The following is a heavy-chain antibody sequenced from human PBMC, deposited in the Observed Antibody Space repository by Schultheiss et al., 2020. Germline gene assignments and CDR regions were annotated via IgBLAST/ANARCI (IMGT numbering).Heavy chain of an antibody. Sequence: GGSLRLSCAASGFTFSSYSMNWVRQAPGKGLEWVSSISSSSSYIYYADSVKGRFTISRDNAKNSLYLQMNSLRAEDTALYYCAKAPGIAAAGTDPYYFDYWGQGTLVTVSS. J-gene: IGHJ4*02. V-gene: IGHV3-21*04. CDR3: AKAPGIAAAGTDPYYFDY. CDR1: GFTFSSYS. CDR2: ISSSSSYI. D-gene: IGHD6-13*01.